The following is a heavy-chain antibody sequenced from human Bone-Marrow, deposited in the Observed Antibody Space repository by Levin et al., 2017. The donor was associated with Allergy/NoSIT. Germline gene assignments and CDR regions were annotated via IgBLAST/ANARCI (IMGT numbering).Heavy chain of an antibody. D-gene: IGHD1-20*01. V-gene: IGHV3-9*01. CDR2: ISWNSDNI. CDR1: GFTFDDYA. CDR3: AKGRYKWNPIYYMDV. Sequence: PGGSLRLSCAASGFTFDDYAMHWVRQAPGKGLEWVSGISWNSDNIGYADSVKGRFTISRDNAKNSLYLQMNSLRAEDTALYYCAKGRYKWNPIYYMDVWGKGTTVTVSS. J-gene: IGHJ6*03.